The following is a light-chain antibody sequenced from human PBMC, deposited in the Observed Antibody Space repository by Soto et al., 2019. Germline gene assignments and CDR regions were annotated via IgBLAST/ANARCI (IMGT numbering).Light chain of an antibody. Sequence: EIVLTQSPGTLSLSPGERATLSCRASQSVSSSYLAWYQQKPGQAPRLLIYGASSRATGIPDRFSGSGSGTDFTLTISRLEPEDLAGYYCQQYGSSPPDTFGQWTKLEIK. J-gene: IGKJ2*01. CDR3: QQYGSSPPDT. V-gene: IGKV3-20*01. CDR1: QSVSSSY. CDR2: GAS.